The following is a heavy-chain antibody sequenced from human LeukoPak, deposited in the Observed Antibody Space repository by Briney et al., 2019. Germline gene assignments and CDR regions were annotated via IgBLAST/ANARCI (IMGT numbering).Heavy chain of an antibody. D-gene: IGHD6-19*01. CDR2: FDPEDGET. CDR3: ATVSYSSGWYRKKYNWFDP. Sequence: ASVKVSCKASGYTFTGYYMHWVRQAPGKGLEWMGGFDPEDGETIYAQKFQGRVTMTEDTSTDTAYMELSSLRSEDTAVYYCATVSYSSGWYRKKYNWFDPWGQGTLVTVSS. CDR1: GYTFTGYY. J-gene: IGHJ5*02. V-gene: IGHV1-24*01.